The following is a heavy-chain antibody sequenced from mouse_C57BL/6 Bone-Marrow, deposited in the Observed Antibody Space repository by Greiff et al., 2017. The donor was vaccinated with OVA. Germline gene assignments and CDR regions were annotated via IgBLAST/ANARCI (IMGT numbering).Heavy chain of an antibody. CDR2: IDPEDGET. CDR1: GFNIKDYY. CDR3: ARMGLRRGWYFDV. J-gene: IGHJ1*03. Sequence: VQLQQSGAELVKPGASVTLSCTASGFNIKDYYMHWVKQRTEKGLEWIGRIDPEDGETKYAPTFQGKATMTAYTSTNTAYLQISILTSEDTAVYYCARMGLRRGWYFDVWGTGTTVTVSS. V-gene: IGHV14-2*01. D-gene: IGHD2-4*01.